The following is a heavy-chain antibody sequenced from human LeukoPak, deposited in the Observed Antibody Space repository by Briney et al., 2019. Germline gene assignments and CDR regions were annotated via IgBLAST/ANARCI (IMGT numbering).Heavy chain of an antibody. Sequence: PSETLSLTCTVYNGSFSGYYWSWIRQPPGTGLEWIGEISHSGYTNLNPSLKSRPTISLDTSKNHFSLRLTSLTAADTAVYYCARHGFYGDSARRKFDPWGQGTLVTVSS. CDR1: NGSFSGYY. CDR3: ARHGFYGDSARRKFDP. D-gene: IGHD4-17*01. V-gene: IGHV4-34*04. CDR2: ISHSGYT. J-gene: IGHJ5*02.